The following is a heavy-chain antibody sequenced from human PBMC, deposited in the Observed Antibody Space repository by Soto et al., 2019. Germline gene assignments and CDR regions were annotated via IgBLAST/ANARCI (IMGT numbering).Heavy chain of an antibody. Sequence: SVKVSCKAPGGTFSSYAISWVRQAPGQGLEWMGGIIPIFGTANYAQKFQGRVTITADESTSTAYMELSSLRSEDTAVYYCARGSSYTWALDYWGQGTPVTVSS. J-gene: IGHJ4*02. CDR3: ARGSSYTWALDY. CDR1: GGTFSSYA. CDR2: IIPIFGTA. D-gene: IGHD4-4*01. V-gene: IGHV1-69*13.